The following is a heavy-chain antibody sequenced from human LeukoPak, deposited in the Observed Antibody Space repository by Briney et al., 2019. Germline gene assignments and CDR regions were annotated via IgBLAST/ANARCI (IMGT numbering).Heavy chain of an antibody. CDR1: GFTFSSYG. Sequence: GGSLRLSCAASGFTFSSYGMHWVRQAPGKGLEWVAVIWYDGSNKYYADSVKGRFTIYRDNSKNTLYLQMNSLRAEDTAVYYCARANYDILTGYYRDNWFDPWGQGTLVTVSS. J-gene: IGHJ5*02. V-gene: IGHV3-33*01. D-gene: IGHD3-9*01. CDR2: IWYDGSNK. CDR3: ARANYDILTGYYRDNWFDP.